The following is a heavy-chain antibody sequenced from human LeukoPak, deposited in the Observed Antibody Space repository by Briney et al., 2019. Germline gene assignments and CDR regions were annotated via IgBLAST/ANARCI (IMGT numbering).Heavy chain of an antibody. CDR2: ITASGGST. CDR3: ATRPPSEAYFGVLDY. V-gene: IGHV3-23*01. D-gene: IGHD4-17*01. J-gene: IGHJ4*02. Sequence: GGSLRLSCEASGIVFSKHAMTWVRQAPGKGLEWVSGITASGGSTFYAESVKGRFTISRDNSKNMLYLQMNSLGVEDTALYYCATRPPSEAYFGVLDYWGQGTLVTVSS. CDR1: GIVFSKHA.